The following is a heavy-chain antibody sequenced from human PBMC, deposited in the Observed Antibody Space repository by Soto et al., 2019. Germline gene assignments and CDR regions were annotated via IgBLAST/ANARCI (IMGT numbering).Heavy chain of an antibody. CDR1: GFPFSSCV. CDR2: ISGVGSNT. J-gene: IGHJ4*02. V-gene: IGHV3-23*01. CDR3: AKDSNKYSSSLRGRYFDY. Sequence: PVGSLRLSCAASGFPFSSCVMSWVRQAPGKGLEWVSGISGVGSNTSYADSVKGRFTISRDNSKNTLLLQMNSLGAEDTAVYYCAKDSNKYSSSLRGRYFDYWGQGIGVTVSS. D-gene: IGHD4-4*01.